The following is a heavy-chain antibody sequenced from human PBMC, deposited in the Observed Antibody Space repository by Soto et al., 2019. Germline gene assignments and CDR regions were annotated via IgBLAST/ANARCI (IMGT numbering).Heavy chain of an antibody. V-gene: IGHV2-5*02. CDR2: IYWDGDE. D-gene: IGHD2-15*01. Sequence: QITLKESGPTLVKPTQTLTLTCTFSGFSVSTSGVGVAWIRQPPGKALEWLALIYWDGDERYSPFLQSRVTITKDTSNTQVVPAMTNMDPVDTATYYCAHKGGRGAGMDVWGQGTTVTVSS. CDR3: AHKGGRGAGMDV. J-gene: IGHJ6*02. CDR1: GFSVSTSGVG.